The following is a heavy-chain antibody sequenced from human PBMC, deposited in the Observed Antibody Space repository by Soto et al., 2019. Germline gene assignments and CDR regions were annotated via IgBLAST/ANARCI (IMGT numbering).Heavy chain of an antibody. CDR3: ARGESVDLPYYYYYMDV. CDR2: TYYRSKWYN. V-gene: IGHV6-1*01. D-gene: IGHD3-10*01. J-gene: IGHJ6*03. Sequence: SQTLSLTCAISGDSVSSNSAAWNWIRQSPSRGLEWLGRTYYRSKWYNDYAVSVKSRITINPDTSKNQFSLQLNSVTPEDTAVYYCARGESVDLPYYYYYMDVWGKGTTVTVSS. CDR1: GDSVSSNSAA.